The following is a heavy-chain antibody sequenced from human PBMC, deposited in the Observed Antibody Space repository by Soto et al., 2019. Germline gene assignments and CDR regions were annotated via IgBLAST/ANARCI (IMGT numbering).Heavy chain of an antibody. Sequence: GGSLRLSCAASGYTFSDYYMSWIGQAPGKGLEWISYIDTSSTKIYYADSVKGRFTISRDNAKNSLYLEMNSLRDEDTAVYYCASHYDMWSGYLSPVDYWGQGTLVTVSS. D-gene: IGHD3-3*01. CDR2: IDTSSTKI. J-gene: IGHJ4*02. CDR3: ASHYDMWSGYLSPVDY. CDR1: GYTFSDYY. V-gene: IGHV3-11*01.